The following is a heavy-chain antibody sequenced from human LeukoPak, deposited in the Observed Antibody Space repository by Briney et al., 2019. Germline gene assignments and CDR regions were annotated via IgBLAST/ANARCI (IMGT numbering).Heavy chain of an antibody. J-gene: IGHJ6*02. V-gene: IGHV3-23*01. Sequence: PGGSLRLSCAASGFTFSSYAMSWVRQAPGKGLEWVSAISGSGGSTYYADSVKGRFTISRDNSKNTLYLQMNSLRAEDTAVYYCAREPDTAMVRYYYGMDVWGQGATVTVSS. CDR1: GFTFSSYA. CDR3: AREPDTAMVRYYYGMDV. D-gene: IGHD5-18*01. CDR2: ISGSGGST.